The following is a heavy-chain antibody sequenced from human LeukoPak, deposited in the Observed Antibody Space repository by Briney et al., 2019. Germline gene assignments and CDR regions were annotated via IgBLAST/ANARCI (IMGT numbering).Heavy chain of an antibody. Sequence: SETLSLTCAVYGGSFSGYYWSWIRQPPGKGLEWIGEINHSGSTNYNPSLESRVTISVDTSKNQFSLKLTSVTVADTAVYFCARDGSGSLDVWGQGTTVNVSS. V-gene: IGHV4-34*01. D-gene: IGHD3-10*01. CDR1: GGSFSGYY. CDR3: ARDGSGSLDV. J-gene: IGHJ6*02. CDR2: INHSGST.